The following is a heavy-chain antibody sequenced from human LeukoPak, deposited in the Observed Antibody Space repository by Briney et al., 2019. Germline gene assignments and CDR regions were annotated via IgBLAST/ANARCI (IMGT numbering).Heavy chain of an antibody. Sequence: PSETLSLTCTVSGGSISSSSYYWGWIRQPPGKGLEWIGSIYYSGSTYYIPSLKSRVTISVDTSKNQFSPKLSSVTAADTAVYYCAREKVGSTTFDYWGQGALVTVSS. J-gene: IGHJ4*02. V-gene: IGHV4-39*02. CDR2: IYYSGST. CDR1: GGSISSSSYY. D-gene: IGHD1-26*01. CDR3: AREKVGSTTFDY.